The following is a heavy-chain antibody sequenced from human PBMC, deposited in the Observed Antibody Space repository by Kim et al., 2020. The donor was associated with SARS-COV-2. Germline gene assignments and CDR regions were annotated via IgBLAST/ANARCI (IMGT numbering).Heavy chain of an antibody. V-gene: IGHV3-23*01. CDR1: GFTFSSYA. Sequence: GGSLRLSCAASGFTFSSYAMSWVRQAPGKGLEWVSAISGSGGSTYYADSVKGRFTISRDNSKNTLYLQMNSLRAEDTAVYYCAKEVESARLRLGELSLQNYWGQGTLVTVSS. CDR3: AKEVESARLRLGELSLQNY. D-gene: IGHD3-16*02. CDR2: ISGSGGST. J-gene: IGHJ4*02.